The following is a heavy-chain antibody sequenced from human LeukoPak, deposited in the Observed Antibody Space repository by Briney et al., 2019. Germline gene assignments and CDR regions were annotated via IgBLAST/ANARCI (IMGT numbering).Heavy chain of an antibody. D-gene: IGHD4-11*01. J-gene: IGHJ5*02. Sequence: SETLSLTCTVSGGSISSYYWSWIRQPAGKGLEWIGRIYTSGSTNYNPSLKRRVTMSVDTSKNQFSLKLSSVTAAATAVYSCARDRTTVPLTNWFDPWGQGTLVTVSS. CDR3: ARDRTTVPLTNWFDP. CDR1: GGSISSYY. V-gene: IGHV4-4*07. CDR2: IYTSGST.